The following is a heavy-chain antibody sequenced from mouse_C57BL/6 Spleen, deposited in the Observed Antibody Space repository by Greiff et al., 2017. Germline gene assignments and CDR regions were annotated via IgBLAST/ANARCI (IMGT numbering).Heavy chain of an antibody. J-gene: IGHJ4*01. Sequence: QVQLQQSGAELVRPGASVKLSCKASGYTFTDYYINWVKQRPGQGLEWIARIYPGSGNTYYNEKFKGKATLTAEKSSSTAYMQLSSLTSEDSAVYFCARQLWAMDYWGQGTSVTVSS. D-gene: IGHD1-1*02. CDR1: GYTFTDYY. CDR2: IYPGSGNT. V-gene: IGHV1-76*01. CDR3: ARQLWAMDY.